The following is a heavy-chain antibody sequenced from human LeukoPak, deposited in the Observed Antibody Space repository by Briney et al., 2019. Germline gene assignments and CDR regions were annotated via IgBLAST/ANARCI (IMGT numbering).Heavy chain of an antibody. CDR2: IYYSGST. CDR1: GGSISSYY. Sequence: PSETLSLTCTVSGGSISSYYWSWIRQPPGKGLEWIGYIYYSGSTNYNPSLKSRVTMSVDTSKNQFSLKLSSVTAADTAVYYCSRERYVYCGGDCYYFDYWGQGTLITVSS. CDR3: SRERYVYCGGDCYYFDY. J-gene: IGHJ4*02. V-gene: IGHV4-59*12. D-gene: IGHD2-21*02.